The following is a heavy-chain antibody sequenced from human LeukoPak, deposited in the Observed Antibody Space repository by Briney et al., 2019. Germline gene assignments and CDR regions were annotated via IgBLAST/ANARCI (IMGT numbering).Heavy chain of an antibody. CDR3: ARVSSLYYYYMDV. D-gene: IGHD6-13*01. CDR2: IEQDGSEK. Sequence: GGSLRLSCAASGFTFRVYWMSWVRQAPGKGLEWVANIEQDGSEKYYVDSVKGRFTISRDNAKNSLYLQMNSLRAEDTAVYYCARVSSLYYYYMDVWGKGTTVTISS. J-gene: IGHJ6*03. V-gene: IGHV3-7*01. CDR1: GFTFRVYW.